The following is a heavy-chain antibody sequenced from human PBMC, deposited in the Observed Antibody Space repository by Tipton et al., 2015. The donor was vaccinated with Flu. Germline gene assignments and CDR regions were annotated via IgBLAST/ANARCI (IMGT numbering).Heavy chain of an antibody. CDR3: VRDPGYYDDSGYPYYFDY. Sequence: QVQLVQSGGGLVKPGGSLRLSCATSGFIFRDYYMNWIRQAPGKGLEWVAYITPSGRTTFYADSVKGRFTISRDNAKNSLYLQMDSLRAEDTAMYFCVRDPGYYDDSGYPYYFDYWGQGTLVAVSS. CDR2: ITPSGRTT. CDR1: GFIFRDYY. J-gene: IGHJ4*02. V-gene: IGHV3-11*01. D-gene: IGHD3-22*01.